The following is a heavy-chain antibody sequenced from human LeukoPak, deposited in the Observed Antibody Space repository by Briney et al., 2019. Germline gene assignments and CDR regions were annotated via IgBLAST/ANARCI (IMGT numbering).Heavy chain of an antibody. J-gene: IGHJ4*02. V-gene: IGHV4-39*07. CDR1: GGSISSSSYY. CDR3: ARTAAGPYYFDY. D-gene: IGHD6-13*01. CDR2: IYYSGST. Sequence: SETLSLTCTVSGGSISSSSYYWGWIRQPPGKGLEWIGSIYYSGSTYYNPSLKSRVTISVDTSKNQFSLKLSSVTVADTAVYFCARTAAGPYYFDYWGQGTLVTVSS.